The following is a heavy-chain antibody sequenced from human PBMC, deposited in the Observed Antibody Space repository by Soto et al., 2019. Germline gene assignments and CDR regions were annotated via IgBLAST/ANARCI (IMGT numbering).Heavy chain of an antibody. CDR1: GFTFSTYA. CDR3: ARDPLGYGYSTPQYYFDY. CDR2: TSANGGNT. V-gene: IGHV3-23*01. J-gene: IGHJ4*02. D-gene: IGHD5-18*01. Sequence: GGSLRLSCAASGFTFSTYAMTWVRQAPGKGLEWVSVTSANGGNTYYADSVMGRFAISRDNSRNTLYLQMNSLRAEDTAVYYCARDPLGYGYSTPQYYFDYWGQGTLVTVSS.